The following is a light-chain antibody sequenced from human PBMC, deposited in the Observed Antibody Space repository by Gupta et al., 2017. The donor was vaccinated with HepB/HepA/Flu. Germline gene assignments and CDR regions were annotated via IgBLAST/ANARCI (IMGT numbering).Light chain of an antibody. CDR1: SSDVGGYDS. CDR3: SSCTASSTLVI. V-gene: IGLV2-14*03. Sequence: QSALTPLAAGPGSRGGSNTISCTVTSSDVGGYDSVYWYQHLPCRAPKLLIYAVTSRPSGVSYRFSGSKSGTVASLTISGLHAEEDAEYYCSSCTASSTLVIFGGGTELTVL. J-gene: IGLJ2*01. CDR2: AVT.